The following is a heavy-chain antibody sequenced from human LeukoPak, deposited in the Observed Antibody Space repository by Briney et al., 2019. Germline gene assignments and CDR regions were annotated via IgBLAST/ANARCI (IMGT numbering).Heavy chain of an antibody. CDR2: LIPVFGTT. D-gene: IGHD5-12*01. Sequence: SVKVSCKASGGTFSSHAISWVRQAPGQGLEWVGGLIPVFGTTNYAEKFQGRVTINTDESTRTSYMELRSLKSDDTAVYYCARGKSGYDYGIDHWGQGILVIVSP. CDR3: ARGKSGYDYGIDH. CDR1: GGTFSSHA. J-gene: IGHJ4*02. V-gene: IGHV1-69*05.